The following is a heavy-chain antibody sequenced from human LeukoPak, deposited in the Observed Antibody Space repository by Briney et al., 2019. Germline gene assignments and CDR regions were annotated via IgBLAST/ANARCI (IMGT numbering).Heavy chain of an antibody. CDR1: GSTFNSFT. J-gene: IGHJ4*02. V-gene: IGHV3-21*01. CDR2: ISGSGQYI. D-gene: IGHD6-19*01. CDR3: ARGGYNSAFLDS. Sequence: PGGSLRLSCAASGSTFNSFTMNWVRQAPGKRLEWLSSISGSGQYIYYADSLKGRLTISRDNAKDSLYLQLNSLRAEDISVYYCARGGYNSAFLDSWGQGTLVSVS.